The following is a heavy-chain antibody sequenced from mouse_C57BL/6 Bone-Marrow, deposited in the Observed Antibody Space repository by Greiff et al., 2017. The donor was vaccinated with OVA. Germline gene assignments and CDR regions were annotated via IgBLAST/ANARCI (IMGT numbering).Heavy chain of an antibody. D-gene: IGHD2-4*01. V-gene: IGHV10-1*01. CDR3: VRQGGYDYE. CDR1: GFSFNTYA. J-gene: IGHJ2*01. Sequence: EVQLVESGGGLVQPKGSLTLSCAASGFSFNTYAMNWVRQAPGKGLEWVARIRSKSNNYATYYDDSVKDRFTISRDDSESMLYLQMNNLKTEDTAMYYCVRQGGYDYERGQGTTLTVSS. CDR2: IRSKSNNYAT.